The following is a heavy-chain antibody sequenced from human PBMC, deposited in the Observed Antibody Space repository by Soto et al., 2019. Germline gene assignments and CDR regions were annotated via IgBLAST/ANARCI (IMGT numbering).Heavy chain of an antibody. J-gene: IGHJ4*02. CDR1: GFSLSSRA. Sequence: EVQLLESGGGLVQPGGSLRLSCAASGFSLSSRAMSWVRQAPGKGLEWVSTISGSGVSTYYPDSVRGRFTISKDNSKNTVYLQMNSLRAEDTAVYYCARESEDLTSNFDYWGQGTLVTVSS. V-gene: IGHV3-23*01. CDR3: ARESEDLTSNFDY. CDR2: ISGSGVST.